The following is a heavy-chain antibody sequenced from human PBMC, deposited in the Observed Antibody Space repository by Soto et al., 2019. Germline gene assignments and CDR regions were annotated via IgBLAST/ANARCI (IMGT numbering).Heavy chain of an antibody. Sequence: QITLKESGPTLVKPTQTLTLTCTFSGFSLSTSGVGVAWIRKLPGKALEWLALIYWDDDKRDSPFLKSTLTITKDTSKHQVVLTMTNMDPVDTATYYCAHSPYSSSAYYFDYWGQGTLGTVSS. CDR1: GFSLSTSGVG. CDR2: IYWDDDK. CDR3: AHSPYSSSAYYFDY. J-gene: IGHJ4*02. V-gene: IGHV2-5*02. D-gene: IGHD6-6*01.